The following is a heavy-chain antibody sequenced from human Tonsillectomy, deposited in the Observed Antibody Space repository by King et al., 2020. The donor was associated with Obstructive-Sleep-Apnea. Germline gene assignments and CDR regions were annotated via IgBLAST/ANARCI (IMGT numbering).Heavy chain of an antibody. CDR2: IKSKTDGGTT. V-gene: IGHV3-15*01. Sequence: DVQLVESGGGLVKPGGSLRLSCAASGFTFSDAWMSWVRQTPGKGLEWVGRIKSKTDGGTTDYAAPVKGRFSISRDDSKTTLYLQMNSLKTDDTAVYYCATDLFGDSSSGRDYWGRGTLVIVSS. CDR3: ATDLFGDSSSGRDY. D-gene: IGHD3-3*01. CDR1: GFTFSDAW. J-gene: IGHJ4*02.